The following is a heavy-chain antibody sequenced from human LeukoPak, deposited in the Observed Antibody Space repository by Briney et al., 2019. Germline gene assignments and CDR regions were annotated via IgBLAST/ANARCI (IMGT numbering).Heavy chain of an antibody. CDR1: GGSISSYY. D-gene: IGHD6-13*01. J-gene: IGHJ6*02. V-gene: IGHV4-59*04. CDR2: IYYSGST. Sequence: SETLSLTCTVSGGSISSYYWSWIRQPPGKGLEWIGNIYYSGSTYSSPSLKSRVTISVDTSKNQFSLKLSSVIAADTAVYYCARHASSSSPYGMDVWGQGTTVTVSS. CDR3: ARHASSSSPYGMDV.